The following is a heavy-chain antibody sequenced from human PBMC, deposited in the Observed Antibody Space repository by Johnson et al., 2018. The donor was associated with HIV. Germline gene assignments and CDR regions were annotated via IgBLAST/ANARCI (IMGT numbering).Heavy chain of an antibody. V-gene: IGHV3-30*02. CDR2: IRYDGTNK. J-gene: IGHJ3*02. D-gene: IGHD5-12*01. CDR1: GFTFSSYG. Sequence: QVQLVESGGGVVQPGGSLRLSCAASGFTFSSYGMHWVRQAPGKGLEWVAFIRYDGTNKYYADSMKGRFTISRDNSKNTLYLQMSSLRPEDTAVYYCAKDPMVATPANAFDIWGQGTMVTVSS. CDR3: AKDPMVATPANAFDI.